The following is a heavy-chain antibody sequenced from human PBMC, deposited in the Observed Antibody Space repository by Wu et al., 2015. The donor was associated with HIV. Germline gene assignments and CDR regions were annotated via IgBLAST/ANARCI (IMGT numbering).Heavy chain of an antibody. J-gene: IGHJ4*02. D-gene: IGHD1-7*01. Sequence: QVHLVQSGAEVKKPGASVKVSCKASGYTFTTYDINWVRQAPGHGLEWMGWMHPNTGNTGYAPKFQGRITMTRNNSITTAYMELSSLKSEDTAVYYCARGVWQELRFWGQGNTCHRLL. CDR3: ARGVWQELRF. CDR2: MHPNTGNT. CDR1: GYTFTTYD. V-gene: IGHV1-8*01.